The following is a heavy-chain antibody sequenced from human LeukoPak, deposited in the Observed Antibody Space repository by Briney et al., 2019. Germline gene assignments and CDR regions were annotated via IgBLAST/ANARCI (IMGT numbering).Heavy chain of an antibody. V-gene: IGHV1-18*01. J-gene: IGHJ4*02. CDR3: ARDLGWDVQHFFDH. Sequence: GASVKVSCKASGYTFNSYGINWVRQAPGQGLEWMGWISVYNGQTNYAHKFQGRVTMTTDTSTRTVYMELRSLRSDDTAVYYCARDLGWDVQHFFDHWGQGTLVTVSA. CDR2: ISVYNGQT. CDR1: GYTFNSYG. D-gene: IGHD3-3*01.